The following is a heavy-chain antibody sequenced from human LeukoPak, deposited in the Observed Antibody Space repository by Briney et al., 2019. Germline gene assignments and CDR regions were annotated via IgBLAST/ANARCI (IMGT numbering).Heavy chain of an antibody. Sequence: GASVKVSCKASGYTFTGYYMHWVRQAPGQGLEWMGWINPNSGGTNYAQKFQCRVTMTRDTSISTAYMELSRLKSDDTAVYYCARGGRYCSSSTCYYDYCGQGTLVTVSS. CDR3: ARGGRYCSSSTCYYDY. J-gene: IGHJ4*02. CDR2: INPNSGGT. CDR1: GYTFTGYY. V-gene: IGHV1-2*02. D-gene: IGHD2-2*01.